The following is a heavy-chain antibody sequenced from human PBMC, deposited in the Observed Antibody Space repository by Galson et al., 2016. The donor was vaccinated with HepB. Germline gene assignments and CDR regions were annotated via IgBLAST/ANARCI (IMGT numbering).Heavy chain of an antibody. V-gene: IGHV3-21*06. CDR1: GFDFGGYT. CDR2: ICTTGSYI. D-gene: IGHD3-10*01. Sequence: SLRLSCAASGFDFGGYTMVWVRQAPGKGLEWVASICTTGSYIYYADSVRGRFTIFRDKTQSSVFLQKNSLRAEDTATYYCARSFSRGYRGSGSTFDYWGQGTLVAVST. J-gene: IGHJ4*02. CDR3: ARSFSRGYRGSGSTFDY.